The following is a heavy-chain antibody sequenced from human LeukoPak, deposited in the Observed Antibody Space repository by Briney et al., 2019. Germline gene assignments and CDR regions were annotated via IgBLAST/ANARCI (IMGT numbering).Heavy chain of an antibody. J-gene: IGHJ4*02. CDR3: ARNYYDSSGYNLFDY. CDR1: GYTFTSYG. CDR2: ISAYNGNT. V-gene: IGHV1-18*01. D-gene: IGHD3-22*01. Sequence: ASVKVSCKASGYTFTSYGISWVRQAPGQGLEWMGWISAYNGNTNYAQKLQGRVTMTTDTSTSTAYMELRSLRSDDTAVYYCARNYYDSSGYNLFDYWGQGTLATVSS.